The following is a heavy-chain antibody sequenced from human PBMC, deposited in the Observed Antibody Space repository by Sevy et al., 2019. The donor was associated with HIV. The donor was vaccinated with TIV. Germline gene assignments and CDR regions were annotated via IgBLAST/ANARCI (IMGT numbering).Heavy chain of an antibody. J-gene: IGHJ4*02. CDR3: ARGPTYYFGSGTYFDY. Sequence: ASVKVSCKASGYTFSSNGIAWVRQAPGQGLQWMGWIGVYNGNSNYAQNLRDRVNMTTDTSTSKAYMELKSLRSDDTAVYYCARGPTYYFGSGTYFDYWGQRTLVTVSS. CDR2: IGVYNGNS. D-gene: IGHD3-10*01. CDR1: GYTFSSNG. V-gene: IGHV1-18*01.